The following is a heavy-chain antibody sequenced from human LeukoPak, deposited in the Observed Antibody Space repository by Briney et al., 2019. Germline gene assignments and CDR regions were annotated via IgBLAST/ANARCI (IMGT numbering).Heavy chain of an antibody. CDR2: INPSGGST. Sequence: ASVKVSCKASGYTFTSYYMHWVRQAPGQGLEWMGIINPSGGSTSYAQKFQGRVTMTRDMSTSTVYMELSSLRSEDTAVYYCASTKRLRYFDWLLSGPIDYWGQGTLVTVSS. CDR1: GYTFTSYY. CDR3: ASTKRLRYFDWLLSGPIDY. D-gene: IGHD3-9*01. V-gene: IGHV1-46*01. J-gene: IGHJ4*02.